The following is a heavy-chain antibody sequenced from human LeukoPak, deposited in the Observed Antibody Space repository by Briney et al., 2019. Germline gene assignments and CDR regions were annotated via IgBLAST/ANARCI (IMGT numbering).Heavy chain of an antibody. V-gene: IGHV4-34*01. CDR2: INHSGST. CDR1: GGSFSGYY. CDR3: ARDSWFGELLFDY. D-gene: IGHD3-10*01. J-gene: IGHJ4*02. Sequence: SETLSLTCAVYGGSFSGYYWSWIRQPPGKGLEWIGEINHSGSTNYSPSLKSRVTISVDTSKNQFSLKLSSVTAADTAVYYCARDSWFGELLFDYWGQGTLVTVSS.